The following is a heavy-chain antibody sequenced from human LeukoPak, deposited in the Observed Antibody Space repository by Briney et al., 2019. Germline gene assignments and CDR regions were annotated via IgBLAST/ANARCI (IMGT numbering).Heavy chain of an antibody. D-gene: IGHD6-13*01. CDR1: GGSISSGSYY. CDR3: ARVGRIAAAGTKDWYFDL. CDR2: IYTSGST. V-gene: IGHV4-61*02. Sequence: PSETLSLTCTVSGGSISSGSYYWSWIRQPAGKGLEWIGRIYTSGSTNYNPSLKSRVTISVDTSKNQFSLKLSSVTAADTAVYYCARVGRIAAAGTKDWYFDLWGRGTLVTVSS. J-gene: IGHJ2*01.